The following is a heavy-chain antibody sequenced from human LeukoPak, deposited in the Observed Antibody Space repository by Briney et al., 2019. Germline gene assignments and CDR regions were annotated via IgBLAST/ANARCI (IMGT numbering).Heavy chain of an antibody. V-gene: IGHV1-18*01. CDR3: ARDMLSNGLFDY. CDR1: GYTFTSYG. CDR2: ISAYNGNT. D-gene: IGHD3-10*02. Sequence: ASVKVSCKASGYTFTSYGISWVRQAPGQGLEWIGWISAYNGNTNYAQKLQGRVTMTTDTSTSTAYMELRSLRSDDTAVYYCARDMLSNGLFDYWGRGTLVTVSS. J-gene: IGHJ4*02.